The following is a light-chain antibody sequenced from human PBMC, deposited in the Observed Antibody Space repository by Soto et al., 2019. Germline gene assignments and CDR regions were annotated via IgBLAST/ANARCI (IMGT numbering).Light chain of an antibody. V-gene: IGKV3-20*01. CDR3: QLWT. CDR2: GAS. Sequence: EIVMTQSPATLSLSPGERSTLFCRASQSISSNLAWYQQKPGQAPRLLIYGASSRATGIPDRFSGSGSGTDFTLTISRLEPEDFAVYYCQLWTFGQGTKVDIK. J-gene: IGKJ1*01. CDR1: QSISSN.